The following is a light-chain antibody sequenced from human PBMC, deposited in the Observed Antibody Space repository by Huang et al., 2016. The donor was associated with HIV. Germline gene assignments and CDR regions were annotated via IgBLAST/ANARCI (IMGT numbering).Light chain of an antibody. Sequence: IVLTQSPATLAWYSGERVTLYCRSSQSVGNYIAWYQQHPGQSPRLLIYDTSNRATPPPVRFSGSGSGTDFALSIGNLESEDFAVYYCQQRSSGVTFGGGTKVQVK. CDR2: DTS. J-gene: IGKJ4*01. CDR3: QQRSSGVT. CDR1: QSVGNY. V-gene: IGKV3-11*01.